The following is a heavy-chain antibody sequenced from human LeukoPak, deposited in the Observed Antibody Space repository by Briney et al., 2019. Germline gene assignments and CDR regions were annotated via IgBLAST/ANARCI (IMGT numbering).Heavy chain of an antibody. CDR1: GFTFSNAG. V-gene: IGHV3-15*07. D-gene: IGHD6-19*01. Sequence: PGGSLRLSCAASGFTFSNAGMNWVRQAPGKGLEWVGRIKSKTDGGTTDYAAPVKGRFTISRDDSKNTLYLQMNRLKTEDTAVYYCTTAQGAHLAVAGTGFDYWGQGTLVTVSS. CDR3: TTAQGAHLAVAGTGFDY. CDR2: IKSKTDGGTT. J-gene: IGHJ4*02.